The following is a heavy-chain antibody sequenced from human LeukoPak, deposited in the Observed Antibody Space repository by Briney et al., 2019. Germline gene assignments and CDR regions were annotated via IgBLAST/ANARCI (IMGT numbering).Heavy chain of an antibody. CDR3: ARDLGGNALDAFDI. D-gene: IGHD4-23*01. CDR1: GFTFSSYS. CDR2: ISSSSSYI. Sequence: GGSLRLSCAASGFTFSSYSMNWVRQAPGKGLEWVSSISSSSSYIYYADSVKGRFTISRDNAKNSLYLQMNSLRAEDTTVYYCARDLGGNALDAFDIWGQGTMVTVSS. J-gene: IGHJ3*02. V-gene: IGHV3-21*01.